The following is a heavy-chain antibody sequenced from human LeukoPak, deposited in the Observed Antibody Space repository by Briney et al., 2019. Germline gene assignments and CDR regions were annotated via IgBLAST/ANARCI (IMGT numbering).Heavy chain of an antibody. J-gene: IGHJ4*02. CDR2: IRYDGSNK. V-gene: IGHV3-30*02. Sequence: GGSLRLSCAASGFTFSSYGMHWVRQALGKGLEWVAFIRYDGSNKYYADSVKGRFTISRDNSRNTLYLQMNSLRAEDTAVYYCARDRYYYDSSGYYLYDYWGQGTLVTVSS. CDR3: ARDRYYYDSSGYYLYDY. CDR1: GFTFSSYG. D-gene: IGHD3-22*01.